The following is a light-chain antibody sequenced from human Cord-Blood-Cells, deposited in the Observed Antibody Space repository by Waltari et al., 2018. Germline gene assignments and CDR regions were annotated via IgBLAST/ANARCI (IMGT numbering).Light chain of an antibody. V-gene: IGKV1-5*03. J-gene: IGKJ1*01. CDR1: QSISSW. CDR3: QQYNSYSWT. Sequence: DIQMTQSPSTLSASVGDRVPITCRARQSISSWLAWYQQKSGKAPKLLIYKASSLESGVPSRFSGSGSGTEFTLTISSLQPGGLATYYCQQYNSYSWTFGKGTKVEIK. CDR2: KAS.